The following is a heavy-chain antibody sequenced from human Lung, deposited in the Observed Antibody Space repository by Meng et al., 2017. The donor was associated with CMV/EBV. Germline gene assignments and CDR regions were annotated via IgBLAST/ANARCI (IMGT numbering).Heavy chain of an antibody. CDR2: INHSGST. V-gene: IGHV4-34*01. CDR3: ARGTVTSRVIVPPFAIKIVYGMDV. J-gene: IGHJ6*02. CDR1: GGSFSGYF. D-gene: IGHD2-2*01. Sequence: SETLSLXCAVYGGSFSGYFWSWIRQPPGKGLEWIGEINHSGSTNYNPSLKSRVTISVDTSKNQFSLKLSSVTAADTAVYYCARGTVTSRVIVPPFAIKIVYGMDVWGQGTXVTVSS.